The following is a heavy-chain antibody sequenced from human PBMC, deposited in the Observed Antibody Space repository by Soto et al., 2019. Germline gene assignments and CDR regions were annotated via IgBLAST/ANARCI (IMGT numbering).Heavy chain of an antibody. J-gene: IGHJ4*02. CDR1: GGSISSYY. CDR3: ARAAAADY. Sequence: SETLSLTCTVSGGSISSYYWDWIRQPPGKGLEWIGYVYYTGTTHFNPSLKSRVSMSVDMSKNQFFLKLSSVTNADTAAYYCARAAAADYWGQGTLVTVSS. D-gene: IGHD6-13*01. CDR2: VYYTGTT. V-gene: IGHV4-59*01.